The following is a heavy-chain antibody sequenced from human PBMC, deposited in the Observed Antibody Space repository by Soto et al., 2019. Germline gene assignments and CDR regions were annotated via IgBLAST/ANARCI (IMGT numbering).Heavy chain of an antibody. CDR3: ANYLWGPVMTTVTTYGY. D-gene: IGHD4-17*01. CDR2: ISGSGGST. CDR1: GFTFSSYA. Sequence: GGSLRLSCAASGFTFSSYAMSWVRQAPGKGLEWVSAISGSGGSTYYADSVKGRFTISRDNSKNTLYLQMNSLRAEDTAVYYCANYLWGPVMTTVTTYGYWGQGTLVTVSS. V-gene: IGHV3-23*01. J-gene: IGHJ4*02.